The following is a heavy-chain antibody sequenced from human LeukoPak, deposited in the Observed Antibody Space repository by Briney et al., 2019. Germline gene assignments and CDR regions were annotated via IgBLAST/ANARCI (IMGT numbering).Heavy chain of an antibody. V-gene: IGHV3-30*18. D-gene: IGHD2-15*01. CDR3: AKRSSGGSYKHGYYYYGMDV. Sequence: GGSLRLSCAASGFTFSSYGMHWVRQAPGKGLEWVAVISYDGSNKYYADSVKGRFTISRDNSKNTLYLQMNSLRAEDTAVYYCAKRSSGGSYKHGYYYYGMDVWGQGTTVTVSS. CDR1: GFTFSSYG. J-gene: IGHJ6*02. CDR2: ISYDGSNK.